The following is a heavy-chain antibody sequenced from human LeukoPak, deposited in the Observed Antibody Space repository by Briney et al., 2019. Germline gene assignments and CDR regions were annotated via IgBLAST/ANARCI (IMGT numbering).Heavy chain of an antibody. Sequence: SETLSLTCTVPGGSISSGSYYWSWIRQPAGKGLEWIGRIYTSGSTNYNPSLKSRVTISVDTSKNQFSLKLSSVTAADTAVYYCARVPSYDFWSGYSYYYYMDVWGKGTTVTVSS. CDR2: IYTSGST. D-gene: IGHD3-3*01. V-gene: IGHV4-61*02. CDR1: GGSISSGSYY. CDR3: ARVPSYDFWSGYSYYYYMDV. J-gene: IGHJ6*03.